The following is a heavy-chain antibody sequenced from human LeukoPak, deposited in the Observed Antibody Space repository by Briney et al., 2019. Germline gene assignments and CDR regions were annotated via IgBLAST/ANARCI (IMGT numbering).Heavy chain of an antibody. CDR3: SRSSDTTSWYYFDH. CDR2: MKVGEGNT. CDR1: GYTFTSFG. J-gene: IGHJ4*02. V-gene: IGHV1-18*01. D-gene: IGHD2/OR15-2a*01. Sequence: GASVKVSCKTSGYTFTSFGITWVRQAPGQGPEWMGWMKVGEGNTHFAQKFQDRVSMTRDISSNTAFLELRNLRSDGTAVYFCSRSSDTTSWYYFDHWGQGTLVTVSS.